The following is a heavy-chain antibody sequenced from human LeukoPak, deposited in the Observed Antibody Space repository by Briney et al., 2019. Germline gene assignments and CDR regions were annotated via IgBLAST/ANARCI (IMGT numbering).Heavy chain of an antibody. CDR1: GFTFSDYY. Sequence: KPGGSLRLSCAASGFTFSDYYMSWIRQAPGKGLEWVSYIPSTSSYTSYADSVKGRFTISRDNAKNSLYLQMSSLRAEDTAVYYCARAANTAAGTPTLAIDYWGQGTLVTVSS. J-gene: IGHJ4*02. CDR2: IPSTSSYT. CDR3: ARAANTAAGTPTLAIDY. D-gene: IGHD6-13*01. V-gene: IGHV3-11*05.